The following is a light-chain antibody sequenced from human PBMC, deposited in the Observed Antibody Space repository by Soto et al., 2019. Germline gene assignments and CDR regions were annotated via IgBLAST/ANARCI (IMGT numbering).Light chain of an antibody. J-gene: IGLJ2*01. CDR3: QSYDSSLSGVV. Sequence: QSVLTQPPSVSGAPGQRVTISCTGSSSNIGAGYDVHWYQQLPGTAPKLLIYGNSNRPSGVPDRFSGSKSGTSASLAITGLQAEDEADYCCQSYDSSLSGVVCGGGTKLTVL. CDR2: GNS. CDR1: SSNIGAGYD. V-gene: IGLV1-40*01.